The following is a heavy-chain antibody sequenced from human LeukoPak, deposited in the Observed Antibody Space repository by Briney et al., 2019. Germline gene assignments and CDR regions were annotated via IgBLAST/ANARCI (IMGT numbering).Heavy chain of an antibody. J-gene: IGHJ4*02. CDR1: GYTFTGYY. CDR3: ATGDYGDYYDY. V-gene: IGHV1-18*04. D-gene: IGHD4-17*01. CDR2: ISAYNGNT. Sequence: GASVKVSCKASGYTFTGYYMHWVRRAPGQGLEWMGWISAYNGNTNYAQKLQGRVTMTTDTSTSTAYMEQRSLRSDDTAVYYCATGDYGDYYDYWGQGTLVTVSS.